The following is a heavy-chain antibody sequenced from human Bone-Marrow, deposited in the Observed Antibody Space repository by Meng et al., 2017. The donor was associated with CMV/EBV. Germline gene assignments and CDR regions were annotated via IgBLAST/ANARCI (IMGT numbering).Heavy chain of an antibody. Sequence: ASVTVSCKASGYMFISYHIHWVRQAPGQGLEWMGIINPVGGVTTYAQKFQDRISMTTKTSTSTVDMELRSLRYAHTAVYYCARDWGSAAKIEDWGQGPRVPVYS. D-gene: IGHD6-25*01. CDR1: GYMFISYH. J-gene: IGHJ4*02. V-gene: IGHV1-46*01. CDR3: ARDWGSAAKIED. CDR2: INPVGGVT.